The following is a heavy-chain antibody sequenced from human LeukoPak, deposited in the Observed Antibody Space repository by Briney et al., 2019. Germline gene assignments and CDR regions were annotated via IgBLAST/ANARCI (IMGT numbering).Heavy chain of an antibody. CDR2: ISGSGGST. CDR3: AKDDDYVWGSYRKEDYFDY. CDR1: GFTFSSYA. Sequence: PGGSLRLSCAASGFTFSSYAMSWVRQAPGKGLEWVSGISGSGGSTYYADSVKGRFTISRDNSKNTLYLQMNSLRAEDTAVYYCAKDDDYVWGSYRKEDYFDYWGQRTLVTVSS. V-gene: IGHV3-23*01. J-gene: IGHJ4*02. D-gene: IGHD3-16*02.